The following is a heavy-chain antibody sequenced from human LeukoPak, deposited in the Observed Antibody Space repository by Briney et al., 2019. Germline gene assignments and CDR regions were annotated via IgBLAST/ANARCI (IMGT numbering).Heavy chain of an antibody. D-gene: IGHD1-7*01. J-gene: IGHJ4*02. CDR1: GGSFSDYY. CDR2: INHSGST. CDR3: ARWVTRYGTTSHFDY. V-gene: IGHV4-34*01. Sequence: PSETLSLTCAVFGGSFSDYYWTWIRQPPGKGLEWIGEINHSGSTSYNPSLESRVTISVDTSKKQFSLKLSSVTAADTAVYYCARWVTRYGTTSHFDYWGQGTLVAVSS.